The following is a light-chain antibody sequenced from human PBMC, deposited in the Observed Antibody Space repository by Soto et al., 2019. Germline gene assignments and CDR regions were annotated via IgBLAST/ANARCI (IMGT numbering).Light chain of an antibody. CDR2: AAS. Sequence: EIVLTQSPATLSLSPGERATLSCRASQSVSSYLAWYQQKPGQAPRLLIYAASSRATGIPDRFSGSGSGTDFTLTISRLEAEDFAVYHCQQYGSSPWTFGQGTKV. CDR3: QQYGSSPWT. V-gene: IGKV3-20*01. J-gene: IGKJ1*01. CDR1: QSVSSY.